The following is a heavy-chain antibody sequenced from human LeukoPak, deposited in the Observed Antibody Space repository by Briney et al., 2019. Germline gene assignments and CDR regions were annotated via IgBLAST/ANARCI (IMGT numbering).Heavy chain of an antibody. J-gene: IGHJ4*02. CDR1: GFTFSNYW. CDR2: VNSNGNSA. V-gene: IGHV3-74*01. D-gene: IGHD3-3*01. CDR3: ARGARFLEV. Sequence: PGGSLRLSCAASGFTFSNYWMHWVRQAPGKGLVWVSRVNSNGNSASYADSVKGRFTISRDNAKNTLYLQMNSLRVVDTAVYYCARGARFLEVWSQGTLVTVTS.